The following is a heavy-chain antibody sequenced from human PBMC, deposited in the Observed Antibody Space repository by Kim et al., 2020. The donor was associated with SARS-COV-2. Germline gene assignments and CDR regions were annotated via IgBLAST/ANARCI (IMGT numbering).Heavy chain of an antibody. Sequence: GGSLRLSCAASGFTFSSYWMSWVRQAPGKGLEWVANIKQDGSEKYYVDSVKGRFTISRDNAKNSLYLQMNSLRAEDTAVYYCARDRPIAAAGRPPKPEIPNYYYYYGMDVWGQGTTVTVSS. CDR3: ARDRPIAAAGRPPKPEIPNYYYYYGMDV. D-gene: IGHD6-13*01. V-gene: IGHV3-7*01. J-gene: IGHJ6*02. CDR1: GFTFSSYW. CDR2: IKQDGSEK.